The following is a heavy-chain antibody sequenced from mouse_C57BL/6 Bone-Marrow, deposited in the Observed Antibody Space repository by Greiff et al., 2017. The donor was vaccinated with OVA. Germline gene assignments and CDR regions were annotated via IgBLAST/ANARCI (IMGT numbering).Heavy chain of an antibody. V-gene: IGHV2-2*01. CDR1: GFSLTSYG. CDR2: IWSGGST. CDR3: ARGGYGGYFDY. Sequence: VKLVDSGPGLVQPSQSLSITCTASGFSLTSYGVHWVRQSPGKGLEWLGVIWSGGSTDYNAAFIYRLSISKDKSKNQVFFKVNSLQADDTAIDYWARGGYGGYFDYWGQGTTLTVSS. J-gene: IGHJ2*01. D-gene: IGHD1-1*02.